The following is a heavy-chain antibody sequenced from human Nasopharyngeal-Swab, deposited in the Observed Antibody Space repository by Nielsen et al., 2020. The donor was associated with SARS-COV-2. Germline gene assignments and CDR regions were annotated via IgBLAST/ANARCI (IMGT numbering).Heavy chain of an antibody. V-gene: IGHV2-70*01. J-gene: IGHJ4*02. Sequence: WIRQPPGKALEWLALIDWDDDKYYSTSLKTRLTIPKDTSKNQVVLTMTNMDPVDTATYYCARTKRRGYSGYGFDYWGQGTLVTVSS. D-gene: IGHD5-12*01. CDR2: IDWDDDK. CDR3: ARTKRRGYSGYGFDY.